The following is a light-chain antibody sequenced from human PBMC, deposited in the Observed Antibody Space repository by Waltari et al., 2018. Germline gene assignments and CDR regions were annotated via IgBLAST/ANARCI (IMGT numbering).Light chain of an antibody. CDR3: QHYVRLPAT. CDR1: QSVSRAF. V-gene: IGKV3-20*01. Sequence: EIVLTQSPGSLSSSPGERVTLSCRARQSVSRAFAWYQQKPGKAPRLLIFGASNSATGSPDRLSGSGSETDFSLSISRLEPEDFSVYYSQHYVRLPATFGRGTKVEIK. CDR2: GAS. J-gene: IGKJ1*01.